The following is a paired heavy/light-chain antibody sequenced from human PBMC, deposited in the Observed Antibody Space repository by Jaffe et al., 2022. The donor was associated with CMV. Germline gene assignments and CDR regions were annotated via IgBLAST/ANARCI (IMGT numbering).Light chain of an antibody. V-gene: IGLV3-1*01. J-gene: IGLJ3*02. CDR1: KLGDKY. CDR2: QDT. Sequence: SSDLTQPPSVSVSPGQTASITCSGDKLGDKYVCWYQQKPGQSPVLVISQDTKRPSGIPERFSGSNSGNTATLTISGTQAMDEADYFCQAWDSNTVVFGGGTKLTVL. CDR3: QAWDSNTVV.
Heavy chain of an antibody. CDR2: ISDDGSDK. Sequence: QVQLVESGGGVVQPGRSLTLSCAASGFNFRRYGMHWVRQAPGKGLEWVAVISDDGSDKYYTHSVKGRFTISRDNSKATLYLQMNSLRAEDTAVYYCAKADSRKAVTSYFDYWGQGALVTVSS. J-gene: IGHJ4*02. CDR3: AKADSRKAVTSYFDY. D-gene: IGHD2-21*01. V-gene: IGHV3-30*18. CDR1: GFNFRRYG.